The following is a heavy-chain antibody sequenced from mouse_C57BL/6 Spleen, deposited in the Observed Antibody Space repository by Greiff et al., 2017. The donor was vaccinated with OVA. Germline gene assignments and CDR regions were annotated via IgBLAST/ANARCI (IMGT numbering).Heavy chain of an antibody. CDR2: IYPGDGDT. D-gene: IGHD2-10*02. Sequence: VQLQQSGPELVKPGASVKISCKASGYAFSSSWMNWVKQRPGKGLEWIGRIYPGDGDTNYNGKFKGKATLTADKSSSTAYMQLSSLTSEDSAVYFCAKGYGNYIYYYAMDYWGQGTSVTVSS. V-gene: IGHV1-82*01. J-gene: IGHJ4*01. CDR1: GYAFSSSW. CDR3: AKGYGNYIYYYAMDY.